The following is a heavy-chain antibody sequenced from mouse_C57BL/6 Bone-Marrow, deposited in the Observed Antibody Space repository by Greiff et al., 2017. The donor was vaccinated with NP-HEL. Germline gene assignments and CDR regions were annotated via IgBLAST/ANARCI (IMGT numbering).Heavy chain of an antibody. J-gene: IGHJ2*01. CDR2: ISSGSSTI. Sequence: EVKLVESGGGLVKPGGSLKLSCAASGFTFSDYGMHWVRQAPEKGLEWVAYISSGSSTIYYADTVKGRFTISRDNAKNTLFLQMTSLRSEDTAMYYCAGGTTVVPDYWGQGTTLTDSS. V-gene: IGHV5-17*01. CDR3: AGGTTVVPDY. CDR1: GFTFSDYG. D-gene: IGHD1-1*01.